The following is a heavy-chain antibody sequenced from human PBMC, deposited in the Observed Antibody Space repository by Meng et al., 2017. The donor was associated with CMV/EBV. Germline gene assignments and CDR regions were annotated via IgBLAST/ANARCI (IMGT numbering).Heavy chain of an antibody. CDR3: ARDRRGYSYGYYYYGMDV. Sequence: GESLKISCAASGFTFSSYAMHWVRQAPGKGLEWVAVISYDGSNKYYADSVKGRFTISRENSKNTLYLQMNSLRAEDTAVYYCARDRRGYSYGYYYYGMDVWGQGTTVTVSS. V-gene: IGHV3-30-3*01. D-gene: IGHD5-18*01. CDR1: GFTFSSYA. CDR2: ISYDGSNK. J-gene: IGHJ6*02.